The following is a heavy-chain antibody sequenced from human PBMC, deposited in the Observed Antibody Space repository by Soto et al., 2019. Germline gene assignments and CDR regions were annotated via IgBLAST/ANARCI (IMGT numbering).Heavy chain of an antibody. CDR1: GFTFSNYW. CDR3: ARIPVGGTRAFEC. V-gene: IGHV3-74*01. Sequence: EVQLVESGGGLVQPGGSLRLSCTASGFTFSNYWMHWVRQAPGKGLVWVARINDDGRSTNYADSVKGRFTISRDNAQSTLYLQMNSLRAEDTDVYYCARIPVGGTRAFECWGQGTLVTVSS. J-gene: IGHJ4*02. CDR2: INDDGRST. D-gene: IGHD1-26*01.